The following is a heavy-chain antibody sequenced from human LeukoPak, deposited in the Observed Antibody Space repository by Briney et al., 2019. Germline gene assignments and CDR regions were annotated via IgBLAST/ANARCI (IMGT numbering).Heavy chain of an antibody. CDR3: AGVAYYYDSAGKSLKFFYGMDV. Sequence: VSVKVSCKASGYTFTNYEINWVRQGTGQGREWLGWMNPSSGNTGYAQKFQGRVTMTRDTSISTAYMELSSLRSEDTAVYYCAGVAYYYDSAGKSLKFFYGMDVWGQGTTVTVSS. J-gene: IGHJ6*02. D-gene: IGHD3-22*01. CDR2: MNPSSGNT. V-gene: IGHV1-8*01. CDR1: GYTFTNYE.